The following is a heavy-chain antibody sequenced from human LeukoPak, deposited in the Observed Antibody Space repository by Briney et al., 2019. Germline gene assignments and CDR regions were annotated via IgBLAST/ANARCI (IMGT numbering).Heavy chain of an antibody. CDR1: GFTFSSYG. CDR3: AKGRGKDGQNLFDY. Sequence: GGSLRLSCAASGFTFSSYGMHWVRQAPGKGLEWVTFIRSDGTKTHYADSVKGRFTISRDNSKNTLFLQIDNLRVDDTAVYYCAKGRGKDGQNLFDYWGQGTLITVSS. D-gene: IGHD5-24*01. V-gene: IGHV3-30*02. CDR2: IRSDGTKT. J-gene: IGHJ4*02.